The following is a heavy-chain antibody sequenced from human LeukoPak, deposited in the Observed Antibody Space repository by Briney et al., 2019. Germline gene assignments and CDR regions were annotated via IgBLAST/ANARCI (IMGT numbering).Heavy chain of an antibody. CDR2: IIPILGIA. CDR1: GGTFGSYA. CDR3: ARDGRDGYNYVY. D-gene: IGHD5-24*01. V-gene: IGHV1-69*04. J-gene: IGHJ4*02. Sequence: SVKVSCKASGGTFGSYAISWVRQAPGQGLEWMGRIIPILGIANYAQKLQGRVTITADKSTSTAYMELSSLRSEDTAVYYCARDGRDGYNYVYWGQGTLVTVSS.